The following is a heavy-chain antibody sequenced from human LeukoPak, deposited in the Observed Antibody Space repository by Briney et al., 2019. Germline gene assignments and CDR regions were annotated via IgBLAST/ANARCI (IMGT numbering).Heavy chain of an antibody. J-gene: IGHJ4*02. Sequence: PGGSLRLSCAASGFTFSSYEMNWVRQAPGKGLEWVSYISSSGSTIYYADSVKGRFTISRDNAKNSLYLQMNSLRAEDTAVYYCAGSGWYGFFDYWGQGTLVTVSS. CDR1: GFTFSSYE. D-gene: IGHD6-19*01. CDR2: ISSSGSTI. CDR3: AGSGWYGFFDY. V-gene: IGHV3-48*03.